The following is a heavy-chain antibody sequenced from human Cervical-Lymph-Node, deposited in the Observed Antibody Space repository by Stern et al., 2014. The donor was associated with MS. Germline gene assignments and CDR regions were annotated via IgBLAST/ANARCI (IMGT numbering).Heavy chain of an antibody. Sequence: VQLEESGPGLVRPSQTLSLTCTVSGGSISSGGYYYNWIRQHPGKGLEWIGYIYYSGITYYNPSLKSRITISVDASKNQFSLNLTSVTAADTAIYYCARHPYGTYYFDYWGQGALVTVPS. CDR1: GGSISSGGYY. CDR3: ARHPYGTYYFDY. J-gene: IGHJ4*02. CDR2: IYYSGIT. V-gene: IGHV4-31*03. D-gene: IGHD4-17*01.